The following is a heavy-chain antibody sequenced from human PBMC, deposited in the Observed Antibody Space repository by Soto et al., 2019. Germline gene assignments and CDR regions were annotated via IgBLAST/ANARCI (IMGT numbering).Heavy chain of an antibody. CDR3: ARSLYGSGSYFVSRNWFDT. V-gene: IGHV1-69*13. D-gene: IGHD3-10*01. Sequence: GDSLKVSCKASGGTFSSYAISWVRQAPGQGLEWMGGIIPIFGTANYAQKFQGRVTITADESTSTAYMELSSLRSEDTAVYYCARSLYGSGSYFVSRNWFDTWGQLTLVPVXP. J-gene: IGHJ5*02. CDR2: IIPIFGTA. CDR1: GGTFSSYA.